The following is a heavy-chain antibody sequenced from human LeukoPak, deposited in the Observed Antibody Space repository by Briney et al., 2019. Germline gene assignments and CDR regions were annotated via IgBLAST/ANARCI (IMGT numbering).Heavy chain of an antibody. Sequence: SETMSLTCTVSGGSISSSRYYWGWIRQPPGKGLEGIGRIYNSGSTYYNPSLKSQVIISVATSKTQCSLKLSPVTAADTAVYYCARHDIVGAMPYYFDYWGQGTLVTVSS. V-gene: IGHV4-39*01. J-gene: IGHJ4*02. CDR1: GGSISSSRYY. D-gene: IGHD1-26*01. CDR2: IYNSGST. CDR3: ARHDIVGAMPYYFDY.